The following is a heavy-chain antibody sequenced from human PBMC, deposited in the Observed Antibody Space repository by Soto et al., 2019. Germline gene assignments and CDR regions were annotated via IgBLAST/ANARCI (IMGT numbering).Heavy chain of an antibody. CDR3: AKGLLGQQLAFFDY. D-gene: IGHD6-13*01. Sequence: GGSLRLSCVGSEFTFSLYVIGWVRQAPGKGPEWVSGISGSGSSTYYADSVKGRFTISRDNSKNTLFLHMNSLRAEDTAVYYCAKGLLGQQLAFFDYWGQGTLVTVSS. V-gene: IGHV3-23*01. CDR1: EFTFSLYV. CDR2: ISGSGSST. J-gene: IGHJ4*02.